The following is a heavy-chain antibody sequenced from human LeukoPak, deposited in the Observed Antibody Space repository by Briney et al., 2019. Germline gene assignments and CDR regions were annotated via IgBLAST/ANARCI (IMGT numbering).Heavy chain of an antibody. CDR2: IYYSGST. CDR3: ARECARITIFGVVPTRGAFDI. V-gene: IGHV4-31*03. D-gene: IGHD3-3*01. Sequence: SETLSLTCTVSGGSISSGGYYWSWIRQHPGKGLEWIGYIYYSGSTYSNPSLKSRVTISVDTSKNQFSLKLSSVTAADTAVYYCARECARITIFGVVPTRGAFDIWGQGTMVTVSS. CDR1: GGSISSGGYY. J-gene: IGHJ3*02.